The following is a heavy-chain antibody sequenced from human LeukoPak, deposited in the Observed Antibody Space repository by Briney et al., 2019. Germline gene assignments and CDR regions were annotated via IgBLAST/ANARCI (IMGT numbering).Heavy chain of an antibody. Sequence: ASVKVSCKASGYTFTSYDINWVRQATGQGLEWMGWMNPNSGNTGYAQKFQGRVTMTGDTSISTAYMELSSLRSDDTAVYYCARKLSGKYYYDSSGNAFDIWGQGTMVTVSS. J-gene: IGHJ3*02. CDR1: GYTFTSYD. CDR2: MNPNSGNT. D-gene: IGHD3-22*01. V-gene: IGHV1-8*01. CDR3: ARKLSGKYYYDSSGNAFDI.